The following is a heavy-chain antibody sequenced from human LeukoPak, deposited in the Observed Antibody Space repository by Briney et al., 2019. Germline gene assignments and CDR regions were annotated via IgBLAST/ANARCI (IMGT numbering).Heavy chain of an antibody. CDR3: ARSRPYCGGEVCSPSDY. J-gene: IGHJ4*02. CDR1: GFTFSSYW. D-gene: IGHD2-21*01. Sequence: GGSLRLSCAASGFTFSSYWMSWVRQAPGKGLEWVAVISYDGSNKYYADSVKGRFTISRDNSKNTLYLQMNSLRAEDTAVYYCARSRPYCGGEVCSPSDYWGQGTLVTVSS. V-gene: IGHV3-30*03. CDR2: ISYDGSNK.